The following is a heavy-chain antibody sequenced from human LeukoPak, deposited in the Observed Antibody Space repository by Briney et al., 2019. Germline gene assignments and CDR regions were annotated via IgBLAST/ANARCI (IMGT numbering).Heavy chain of an antibody. CDR3: ARDRSRVAITISAALDL. J-gene: IGHJ3*01. Sequence: GGSLRLSCAASGFIFSDFAITWIRQAPGRGLEWISRTSDNGITKHYADSVKGRFTISRDNANNSVFLHMNNLRAEDTAVYYCARDRSRVAITISAALDLWGQGTMVTVYS. V-gene: IGHV3-11*01. D-gene: IGHD3-10*01. CDR1: GFIFSDFA. CDR2: TSDNGITK.